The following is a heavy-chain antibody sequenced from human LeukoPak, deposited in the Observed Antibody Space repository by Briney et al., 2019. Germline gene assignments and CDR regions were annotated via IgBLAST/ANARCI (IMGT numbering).Heavy chain of an antibody. CDR3: ATDVGYYDFWSGYSDHFDY. CDR1: GYTFTSYG. J-gene: IGHJ4*02. D-gene: IGHD3-3*01. CDR2: ISANNGNT. V-gene: IGHV1-18*01. Sequence: EASVKVSCKASGYTFTSYGFSWVRQAPGQGLEWMGWISANNGNTIYAQKIQGRVTMTTDTSTSTAYMELRSLRSDDTAVYYCATDVGYYDFWSGYSDHFDYWGQGTLVTVSS.